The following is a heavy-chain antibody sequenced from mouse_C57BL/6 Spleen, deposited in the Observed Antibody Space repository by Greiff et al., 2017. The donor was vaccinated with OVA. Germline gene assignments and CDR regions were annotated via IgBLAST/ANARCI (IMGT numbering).Heavy chain of an antibody. CDR1: GYTFTSYW. J-gene: IGHJ1*03. V-gene: IGHV1-52*01. D-gene: IGHD1-1*01. CDR2: IDPSDSET. Sequence: QVQLQQPGAELVRPGSSVKLSCKASGYTFTSYWMHWVKQTPIQGLEWIGYIDPSDSETHYNQKFKDKDTLTVDKSSSTAYMQLSSLTSEDSAVYNCARYIITTVRATDWYCDVWGTGTTDTVTS. CDR3: ARYIITTVRATDWYCDV.